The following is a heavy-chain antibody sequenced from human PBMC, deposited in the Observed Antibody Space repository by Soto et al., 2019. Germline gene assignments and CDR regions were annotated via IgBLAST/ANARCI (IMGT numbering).Heavy chain of an antibody. D-gene: IGHD4-4*01. CDR2: INAANGNT. CDR3: ARDVSDYSSGWYYHDF. CDR1: GYTFRSYA. J-gene: IGHJ4*02. Sequence: ASVTVSCKAYGYTFRSYAMHWVRQAPGQRLEWMGWINAANGNTKYSQKFQGRVTITRDTSATTAYMELSSLRLEDTAVCFCARDVSDYSSGWYYHDFWGQGTLVTVSS. V-gene: IGHV1-3*01.